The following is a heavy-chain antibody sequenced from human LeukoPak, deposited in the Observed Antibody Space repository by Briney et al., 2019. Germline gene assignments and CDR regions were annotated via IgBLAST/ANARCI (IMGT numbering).Heavy chain of an antibody. CDR2: VHNSGGT. J-gene: IGHJ6*03. CDR3: ARQGRSSGFGYYYYYYMDV. CDR1: GGSISSSGYY. Sequence: SETLSLTCTVSGGSISSSGYYWGWIRQPPGKGLEWIGSVHNSGGTYYNPSLNSRVTITVDASKNQFSLKLSSVTAADTAVYYCARQGRSSGFGYYYYYYMDVWGKGTTVTISS. V-gene: IGHV4-39*01. D-gene: IGHD6-19*01.